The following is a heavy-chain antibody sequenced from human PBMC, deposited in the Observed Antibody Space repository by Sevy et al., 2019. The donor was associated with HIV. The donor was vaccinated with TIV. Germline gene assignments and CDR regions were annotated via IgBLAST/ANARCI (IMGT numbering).Heavy chain of an antibody. CDR3: ATYRKIVVVVAAHNWFDP. CDR1: GYTLTELS. CDR2: FDPEDGET. V-gene: IGHV1-24*01. Sequence: ASVKVSFKVSGYTLTELSMHWVRQAPGKGLEWMGGFDPEDGETIYAQKFQGRVTMTEDTSTDTAYMELSSLRSEDTAVYYCATYRKIVVVVAAHNWFDPWGQGTLVTVSS. J-gene: IGHJ5*02. D-gene: IGHD2-15*01.